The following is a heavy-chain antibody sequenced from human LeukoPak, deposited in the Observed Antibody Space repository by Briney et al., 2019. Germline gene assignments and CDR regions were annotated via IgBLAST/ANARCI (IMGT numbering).Heavy chain of an antibody. CDR3: ARMTTVTRGFDP. V-gene: IGHV4-34*01. CDR1: GGSFSGYY. CDR2: INHSGST. D-gene: IGHD4-17*01. Sequence: SETLSLTCAVYGGSFSGYYWSWIRQPPGKGREWIGEINHSGSTNYNPSLNSRVTISVDTSKHQFSLKLSSVTAADTAVYYCARMTTVTRGFDPWGQGTLVTVSS. J-gene: IGHJ5*02.